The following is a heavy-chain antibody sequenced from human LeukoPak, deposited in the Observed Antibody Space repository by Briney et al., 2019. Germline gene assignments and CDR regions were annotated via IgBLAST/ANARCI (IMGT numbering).Heavy chain of an antibody. CDR1: GFTLSSYG. D-gene: IGHD2-8*01. Sequence: PGRSLRLSCAASGFTLSSYGMDWVRQAPGKGLEWVAFIWYDGSDKYYADSVKGRFTISRDNSKDTLYLQMNSLRAEDTAVYYCAKGLYCTNGVCYNDYFDYWGQGTLVTVSS. CDR2: IWYDGSDK. CDR3: AKGLYCTNGVCYNDYFDY. J-gene: IGHJ4*02. V-gene: IGHV3-33*06.